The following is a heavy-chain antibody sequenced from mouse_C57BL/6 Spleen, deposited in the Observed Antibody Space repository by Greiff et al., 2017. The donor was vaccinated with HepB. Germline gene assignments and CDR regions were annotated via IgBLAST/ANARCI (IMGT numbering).Heavy chain of an antibody. CDR2: IYPRSGNT. D-gene: IGHD1-1*01. CDR1: GYTFTSYG. CDR3: ARSGTVVPYAMDY. Sequence: VQLVESGAELARPGASVKLSCKASGYTFTSYGISWVKQRTGQGLEWIGEIYPRSGNTYYNEKFKGKATLTADKSSSTAYMELRSLTSEDSAVYFCARSGTVVPYAMDYWGQGTSVTVSS. J-gene: IGHJ4*01. V-gene: IGHV1-81*01.